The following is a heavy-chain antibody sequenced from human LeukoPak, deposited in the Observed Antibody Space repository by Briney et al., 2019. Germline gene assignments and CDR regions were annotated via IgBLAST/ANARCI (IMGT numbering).Heavy chain of an antibody. CDR1: GFTFSSYS. CDR3: AKGSGSFDY. D-gene: IGHD5-12*01. CDR2: ISYDGSNK. J-gene: IGHJ4*02. V-gene: IGHV3-30*18. Sequence: GGSLRLSCAASGFTFSSYSMNWVRQAPGKGLEWVAVISYDGSNKYYADSVKGRFTISRDNSKNTLYLQMNSLRAGDTAVYYCAKGSGSFDYWGQGTLVTVSS.